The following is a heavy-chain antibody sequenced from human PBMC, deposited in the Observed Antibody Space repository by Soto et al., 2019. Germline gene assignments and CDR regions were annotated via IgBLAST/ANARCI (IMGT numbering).Heavy chain of an antibody. CDR2: IYYSGST. CDR1: GGSISSGGYY. V-gene: IGHV4-31*03. D-gene: IGHD5-12*01. CDR3: ARVLATIDVFGQTPPPFFDY. Sequence: QVQLQESGPGLVKPSQTLSLTCTVSGGSISSGGYYWSWIRQHPGKGLEWIGYIYYSGSTYYNPSLKSRVTISVATSKNQFSLKLSSVTAADTAVYYCARVLATIDVFGQTPPPFFDYWGQGTLVTVSS. J-gene: IGHJ4*02.